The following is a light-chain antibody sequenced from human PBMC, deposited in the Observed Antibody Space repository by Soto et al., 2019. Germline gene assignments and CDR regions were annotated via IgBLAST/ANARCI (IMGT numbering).Light chain of an antibody. V-gene: IGKV3-11*01. Sequence: EIVMPQSPATLSLSPGERATLSCRASQSVSSYLAWYQQKPGQAPRLLIYDASNRATGIPARFSGSGSGTDFTLTSSSLEPEDFALYYCHQRQSWPRTFGQGTRLEIK. CDR1: QSVSSY. CDR3: HQRQSWPRT. J-gene: IGKJ5*01. CDR2: DAS.